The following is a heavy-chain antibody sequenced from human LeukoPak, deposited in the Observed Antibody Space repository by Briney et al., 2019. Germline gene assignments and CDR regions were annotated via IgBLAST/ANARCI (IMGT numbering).Heavy chain of an antibody. CDR1: GGSFSGYY. CDR3: ARVPAGRGPRGPVDY. V-gene: IGHV4-34*01. J-gene: IGHJ4*02. Sequence: PSATLSLTCAVYGGSFSGYYWSWIRQPPGKGLEWIGEINHSGSTNYNPSLKSRVTISVDTSKNQFSLKLSSVTAADTAVYYCARVPAGRGPRGPVDYWGQGTLVTVSS. CDR2: INHSGST. D-gene: IGHD1-14*01.